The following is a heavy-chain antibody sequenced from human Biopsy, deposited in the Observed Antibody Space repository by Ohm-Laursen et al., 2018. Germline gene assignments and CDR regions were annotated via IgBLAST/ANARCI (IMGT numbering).Heavy chain of an antibody. CDR3: ARDALGGGSYRFFY. CDR1: GGGFKSYA. V-gene: IGHV1-69*13. D-gene: IGHD1-26*01. Sequence: ASVKVSCKASGGGFKSYALSWVRQAPRQGLEWMGGIIPIFGTANYAQKFQGRVTITADESTSTAYMELSSLRSDDTAVYYCARDALGGGSYRFFYWGQGATVTVSS. CDR2: IIPIFGTA. J-gene: IGHJ6*02.